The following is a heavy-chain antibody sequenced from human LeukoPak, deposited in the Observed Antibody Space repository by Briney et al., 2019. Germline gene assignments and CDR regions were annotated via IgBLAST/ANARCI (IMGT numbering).Heavy chain of an antibody. CDR1: GFTFDDYA. J-gene: IGHJ4*02. V-gene: IGHV3-43*02. CDR2: ISGDGGIT. CDR3: AEPQRYGRGDFDY. Sequence: PGGSLRLSCAASGFTFDDYAMDWVRQAPGRGLEWVSLISGDGGITYYADFVKGRFTISRDNSKNSLYLQMNSLRTEDTALYYCAEPQRYGRGDFDYWGQGTLVTVSS. D-gene: IGHD3-10*01.